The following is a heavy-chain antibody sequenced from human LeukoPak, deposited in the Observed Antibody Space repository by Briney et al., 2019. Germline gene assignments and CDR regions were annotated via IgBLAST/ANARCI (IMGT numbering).Heavy chain of an antibody. Sequence: PGGSLRLSCAASGFTFSTYAVHWVRQAPGKGLEWVAVISYDGSNKYYTDSVKGRFTISRDNSKNMVYLQMTNVRADDTAVYSCAKRDTSGYYSPLGYWGQGILVTVSS. J-gene: IGHJ4*02. CDR3: AKRDTSGYYSPLGY. CDR1: GFTFSTYA. D-gene: IGHD3-22*01. V-gene: IGHV3-30-3*02. CDR2: ISYDGSNK.